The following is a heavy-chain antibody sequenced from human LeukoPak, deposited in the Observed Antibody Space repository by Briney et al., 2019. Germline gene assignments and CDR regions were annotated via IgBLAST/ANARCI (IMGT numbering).Heavy chain of an antibody. V-gene: IGHV1-69*04. Sequence: SVKVSCKASGGTFSSYAISWVRQAPGQGLEWMGRIIPIYGIANYAQKFQGRVTITADKSTSTAYMELSSLKSEDTAVYYCARQGADQLLFDCWGQGTLVTVSS. D-gene: IGHD2-2*01. CDR3: ARQGADQLLFDC. CDR1: GGTFSSYA. CDR2: IIPIYGIA. J-gene: IGHJ4*02.